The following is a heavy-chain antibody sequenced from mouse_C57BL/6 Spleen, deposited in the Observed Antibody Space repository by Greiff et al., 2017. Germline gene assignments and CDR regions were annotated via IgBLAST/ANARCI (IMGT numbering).Heavy chain of an antibody. J-gene: IGHJ3*01. CDR1: GYTFTDYN. Sequence: VQLKESGPELVKPGASVKIPCKASGYTFTDYNMDWVKQSHGKSLEWIGDINPNNGGTIYNQKFKGKATLTVDKSSSTAYMELRSLTSEDTAVYYCARPYDGFAYWGQGTLVTVSA. CDR2: INPNNGGT. CDR3: ARPYDGFAY. D-gene: IGHD2-3*01. V-gene: IGHV1-18*01.